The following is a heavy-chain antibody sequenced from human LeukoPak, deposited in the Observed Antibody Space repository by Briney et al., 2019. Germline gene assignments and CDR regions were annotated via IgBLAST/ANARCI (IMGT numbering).Heavy chain of an antibody. Sequence: GGSLRLSCTASGLTFSTSGFNWVRQAPGKGLEWVSYISSSSSTIYYADSVKGRFTISRDNAKNSLYLQMNSLRAEDTAVYYCASGPYSSPIWGQGTMVTVSS. D-gene: IGHD6-13*01. J-gene: IGHJ3*02. CDR2: ISSSSSTI. CDR3: ASGPYSSPI. CDR1: GLTFSTSG. V-gene: IGHV3-48*01.